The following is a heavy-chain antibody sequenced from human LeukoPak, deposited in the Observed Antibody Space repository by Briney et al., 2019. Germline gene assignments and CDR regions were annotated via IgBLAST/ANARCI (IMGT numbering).Heavy chain of an antibody. J-gene: IGHJ4*02. Sequence: SETLSLTCAVYGGSFSGYYWSWIRQPPGKGLEWIGEINHSGSTNYNPSLKSRVTISVDTSKNQFSLKLSSVTAADTAVYYCARGSDMAASGDFDYWGQGTLVTGSS. CDR3: ARGSDMAASGDFDY. CDR2: INHSGST. V-gene: IGHV4-34*01. D-gene: IGHD5-24*01. CDR1: GGSFSGYY.